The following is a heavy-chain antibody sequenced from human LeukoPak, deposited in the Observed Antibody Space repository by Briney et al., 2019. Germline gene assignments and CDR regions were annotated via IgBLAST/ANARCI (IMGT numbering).Heavy chain of an antibody. D-gene: IGHD3-22*01. CDR3: ARVLPSDSRGYPRGFDY. CDR1: GFTFSSYS. V-gene: IGHV3-21*01. CDR2: ICSSSSYI. J-gene: IGHJ4*02. Sequence: GGSLRLSCAASGFTFSSYSMNWVRQAPGKGLEWVSSICSSSSYIYYAASVKGRLTIFRDNAKNSLYLQMNSLRADDTAVYYCARVLPSDSRGYPRGFDYWGEGTLVTVSS.